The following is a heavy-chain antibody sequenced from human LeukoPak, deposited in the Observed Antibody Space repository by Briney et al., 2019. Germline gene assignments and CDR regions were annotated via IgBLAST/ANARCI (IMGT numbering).Heavy chain of an antibody. D-gene: IGHD3-10*01. J-gene: IGHJ4*02. Sequence: ASVRVSSRASGYTFNSYAMHWVRRAPGQRLEWMGWINAGNGDTKYSQKFQDRVTITRDTSASTAYMELSSLRSEDTAVYSRARVLWFGELLVWALGYWGQGTLVTVSS. CDR3: ARVLWFGELLVWALGY. CDR1: GYTFNSYA. V-gene: IGHV1-3*01. CDR2: INAGNGDT.